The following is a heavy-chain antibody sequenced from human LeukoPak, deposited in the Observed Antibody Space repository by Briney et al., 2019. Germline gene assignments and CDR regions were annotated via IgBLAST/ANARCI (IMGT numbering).Heavy chain of an antibody. CDR2: IWYDGSNK. V-gene: IGHV3-33*01. CDR1: GFTFSSYG. J-gene: IGHJ6*02. D-gene: IGHD6-13*01. Sequence: GGSLRLSCAASGFTFSSYGMHWVRQAPGKGLEWVAVIWYDGSNKYYADSVKGRFTISRDNSKNTLYLQMNSLRAEDTAVYYCARDLAQDYSSLHMDVWGQGTTVTVSS. CDR3: ARDLAQDYSSLHMDV.